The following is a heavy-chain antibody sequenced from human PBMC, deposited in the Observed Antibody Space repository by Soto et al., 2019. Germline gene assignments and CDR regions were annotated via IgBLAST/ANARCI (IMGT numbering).Heavy chain of an antibody. CDR3: ASTKYDSSAYYYGYLGL. D-gene: IGHD3-22*01. J-gene: IGHJ2*01. V-gene: IGHV1-18*01. Sequence: ASVKVSCKASGYNFIDYGINWVRQAPGQGLEYLGWISAYTGNTNFAQSLQGRVTLTTDSATNTAYLDLRSLRTDDTAVYYCASTKYDSSAYYYGYLGLWGRGTLVTVS. CDR2: ISAYTGNT. CDR1: GYNFIDYG.